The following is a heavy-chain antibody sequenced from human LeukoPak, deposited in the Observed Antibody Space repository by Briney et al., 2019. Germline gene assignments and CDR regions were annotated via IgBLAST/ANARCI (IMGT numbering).Heavy chain of an antibody. D-gene: IGHD1-7*01. CDR3: ASGNWNYYYFDH. Sequence: SETLSLTCTVSGGSISSYYWSWIRQPPGKGLEWIGYIYYSGSTNYNPSLKSRVTISLDTSKNQFSLKLSSVTAADTAAYYCASGNWNYYYFDHWGQGTLVTVSS. CDR2: IYYSGST. J-gene: IGHJ4*02. V-gene: IGHV4-59*01. CDR1: GGSISSYY.